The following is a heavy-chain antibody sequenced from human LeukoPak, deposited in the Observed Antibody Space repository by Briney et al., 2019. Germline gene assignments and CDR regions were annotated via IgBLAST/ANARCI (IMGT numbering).Heavy chain of an antibody. Sequence: PGGSLRLSCAASGFTFSSYAMSWVRQAPGKGLEWVSAISGSGGSTYYADSVKGRFTISRDNSKITLYLQMNSLRAEDTAVYYCARGAGLNYYYGMDVWGQGTTVTVSS. CDR3: ARGAGLNYYYGMDV. J-gene: IGHJ6*02. V-gene: IGHV3-23*01. CDR1: GFTFSSYA. CDR2: ISGSGGST. D-gene: IGHD1-1*01.